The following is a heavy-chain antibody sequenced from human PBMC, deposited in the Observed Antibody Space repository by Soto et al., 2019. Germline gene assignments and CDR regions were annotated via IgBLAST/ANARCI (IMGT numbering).Heavy chain of an antibody. CDR2: INSDGSST. V-gene: IGHV3-74*01. Sequence: GGSLRLSCAASGFTFSSYWMHWVRQAPGKGLVWVSRINSDGSSTSYADSVKGRFTISRDNAKNTLYLQMNSLRAEDTAVYYCAREGWISDYGDYGGGMDVWGKGTTVTVSS. D-gene: IGHD4-17*01. CDR1: GFTFSSYW. CDR3: AREGWISDYGDYGGGMDV. J-gene: IGHJ6*04.